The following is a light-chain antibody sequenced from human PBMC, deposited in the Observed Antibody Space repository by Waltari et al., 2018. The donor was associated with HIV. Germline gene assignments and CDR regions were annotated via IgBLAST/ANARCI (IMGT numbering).Light chain of an antibody. J-gene: IGLJ3*02. Sequence: QVVLTQSPSASASLGASVKLTCTLSSWRSNYAIAWPQLQPGKGPRYLMKLNSDGSHTKGDGSPDRFSGSSSGAERHLTISSLQSEDEADYYCQTWDTGIRVFGGGTKLTVL. V-gene: IGLV4-69*01. CDR2: LNSDGSH. CDR1: SWRSNYA. CDR3: QTWDTGIRV.